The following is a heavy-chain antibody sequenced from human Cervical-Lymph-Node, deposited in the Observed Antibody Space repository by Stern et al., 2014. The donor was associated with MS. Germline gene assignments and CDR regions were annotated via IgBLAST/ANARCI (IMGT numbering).Heavy chain of an antibody. CDR3: AREGKGSDFDSPDAFDI. Sequence: VQLEESGPDVKKPGASVKVSCKASGYTLNNYGLSWVRQAPGQGFEWLGWISPSNGNTHYAEKFQGRVTMTTDTSTSTAYMELRSLQSDDTAVYYCAREGKGSDFDSPDAFDIWGQGTMVIGSS. J-gene: IGHJ3*02. V-gene: IGHV1-18*01. CDR2: ISPSNGNT. CDR1: GYTLNNYG. D-gene: IGHD3-22*01.